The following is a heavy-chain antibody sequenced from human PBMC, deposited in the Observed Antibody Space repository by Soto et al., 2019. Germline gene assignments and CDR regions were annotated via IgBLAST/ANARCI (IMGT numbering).Heavy chain of an antibody. J-gene: IGHJ6*02. D-gene: IGHD5-12*01. CDR1: GGSIRRGGYY. Sequence: QVQLQESGPGLAKSSQTLSLTCTVSGGSIRRGGYYWTWIRQHPEKGLEWIGYVYYSGMTYYNPSLKSRVSISVDTSKNQFSLNLSSVTAADTAVYYCATNGYDRLYSYGMDVWGQGTTVTVS. CDR2: VYYSGMT. CDR3: ATNGYDRLYSYGMDV. V-gene: IGHV4-31*03.